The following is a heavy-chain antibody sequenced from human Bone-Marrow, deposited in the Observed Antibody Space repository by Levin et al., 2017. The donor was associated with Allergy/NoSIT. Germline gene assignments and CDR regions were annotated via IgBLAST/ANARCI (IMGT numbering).Heavy chain of an antibody. CDR2: ISSDGNNK. Sequence: GESLKISCAASEFPFSTYTMHWVRQAPGKGLEWVSVISSDGNNKYYADSVKGRFNISRDNSKNTLYLQMNSLRADDTAVYYCARARDGYYGSGSFDFWGQGTLLTVSS. V-gene: IGHV3-30-3*01. CDR1: EFPFSTYT. CDR3: ARARDGYYGSGSFDF. J-gene: IGHJ4*02. D-gene: IGHD3-10*01.